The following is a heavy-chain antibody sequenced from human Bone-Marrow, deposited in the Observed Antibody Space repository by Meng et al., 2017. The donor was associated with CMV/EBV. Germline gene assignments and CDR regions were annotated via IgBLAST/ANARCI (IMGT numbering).Heavy chain of an antibody. V-gene: IGHV3-30-3*01. CDR3: ARVPNWNRDAFDI. CDR2: ISYDGSNK. CDR1: GFTFSSYA. Sequence: GESLKISCAASGFTFSSYAMHWVRQAPGKGLEWVAVISYDGSNKYYADSVKGRFTISRDNSKNTLYLQMNSLRAEDTAVYYCARVPNWNRDAFDICGQGTMVTASS. D-gene: IGHD1-1*01. J-gene: IGHJ3*02.